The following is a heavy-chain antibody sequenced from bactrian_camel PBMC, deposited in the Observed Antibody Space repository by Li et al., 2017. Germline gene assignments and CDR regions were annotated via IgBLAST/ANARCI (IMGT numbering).Heavy chain of an antibody. CDR3: AAVGAYCSVGYNCCPRQGADFRY. CDR2: IDMAGIYADPGTT. D-gene: IGHD2*01. CDR1: VDTDSKNC. V-gene: IGHV3S26*01. J-gene: IGHJ6*01. Sequence: HVQLVESGGGSAQAGGSLRLSCAASVDTDSKNCMGWFRQAPGKEREGVARIDMAGIYADPGTTSYRESVKGRFTISGDNAKSTVYLQMHSLKSEDTAMYYCAAVGAYCSVGYNCCPRQGADFRYWGQGTQVTVS.